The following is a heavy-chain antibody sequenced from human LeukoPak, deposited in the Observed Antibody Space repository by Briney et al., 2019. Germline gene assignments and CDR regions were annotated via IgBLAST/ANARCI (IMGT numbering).Heavy chain of an antibody. J-gene: IGHJ6*02. CDR2: IFREGTT. CDR3: AKKKGYYYSYAMDA. CDR1: GFTVITSY. V-gene: IGHV3-53*01. Sequence: PGGSLRLSCAASGFTVITSYMSWVRQAPGKGLEWVSVIFREGTTYYADSVKGRFTISRDNSKNTLYLQMNSLRPEDTAVYYCAKKKGYYYSYAMDAWGQGTTVTVSS.